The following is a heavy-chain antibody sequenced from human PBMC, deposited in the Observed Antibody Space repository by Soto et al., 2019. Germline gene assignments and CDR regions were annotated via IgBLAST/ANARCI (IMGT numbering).Heavy chain of an antibody. J-gene: IGHJ4*02. CDR2: ISSSGSTI. Sequence: GGSLRLSCAASGFTFSDYYMSWIRQAPGKGLEWVSYISSSGSTIYYADSVKGRFTISRDNAKNSLYLQMNSLRAEDTAVYYCAKASIGKYYDSSGYFDYWCQGTLVTVSS. D-gene: IGHD3-22*01. CDR1: GFTFSDYY. CDR3: AKASIGKYYDSSGYFDY. V-gene: IGHV3-11*01.